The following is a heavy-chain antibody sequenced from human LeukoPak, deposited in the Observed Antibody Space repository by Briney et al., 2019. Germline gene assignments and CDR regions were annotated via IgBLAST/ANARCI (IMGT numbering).Heavy chain of an antibody. CDR2: IRYDGSNK. J-gene: IGHJ6*03. Sequence: GGSLRLSCAASGFTFSSYGMHWVRQAPGKGLEWVAFIRYDGSNKYYADSVKGRFTISRDNSKNTLYLQMNSLRAEDTAVYYCAKDGGSIVVSAGPYYYYMDVWGKGTTVTISS. D-gene: IGHD2-15*01. CDR1: GFTFSSYG. CDR3: AKDGGSIVVSAGPYYYYMDV. V-gene: IGHV3-30*02.